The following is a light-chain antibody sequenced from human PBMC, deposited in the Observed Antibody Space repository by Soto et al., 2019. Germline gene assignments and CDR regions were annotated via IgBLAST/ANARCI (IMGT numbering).Light chain of an antibody. J-gene: IGKJ4*01. V-gene: IGKV3-11*01. CDR2: DAS. CDR3: QQRRNWLT. CDR1: ESVGTY. Sequence: IVLTQSPVILSLSPGERATLSCRASESVGTYLAWYQQRSGQAPRLLIYDASNRATGVPARFSGSGSGTDFTLTISSLEPEDFAVYYCQQRRNWLTFGGGTKVDIK.